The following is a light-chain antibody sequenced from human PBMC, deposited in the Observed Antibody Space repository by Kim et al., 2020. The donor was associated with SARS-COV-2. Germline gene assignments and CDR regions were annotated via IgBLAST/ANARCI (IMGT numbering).Light chain of an antibody. CDR3: QQYNDWPLT. V-gene: IGKV3D-15*01. CDR1: QSINTK. Sequence: VSPGERAPSSCRASQSINTKLAWYQQKPGQAPRLLISDASTRATGIPARFSGSGSGTEFTLTISSLQSEDFAVYYCQQYNDWPLTFGGGTKVDIK. CDR2: DAS. J-gene: IGKJ4*01.